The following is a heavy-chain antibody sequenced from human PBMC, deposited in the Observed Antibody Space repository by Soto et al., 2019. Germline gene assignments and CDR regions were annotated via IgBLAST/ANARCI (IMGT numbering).Heavy chain of an antibody. Sequence: GGSLRLSCAASRFTFINAWMSWVRQAPWKGLEWVGRIKSKTDGGTTDYAAPVKGRFTISRDDSKNTLYLQMNSLKTEDTAVYYCTTERAVVKVRGVSRNNWFDPWGQGTLVTVS. CDR1: RFTFINAW. J-gene: IGHJ5*02. D-gene: IGHD3-10*01. V-gene: IGHV3-15*01. CDR3: TTERAVVKVRGVSRNNWFDP. CDR2: IKSKTDGGTT.